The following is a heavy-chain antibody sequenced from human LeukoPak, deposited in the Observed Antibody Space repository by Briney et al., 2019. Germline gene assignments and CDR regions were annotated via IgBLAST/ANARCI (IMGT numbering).Heavy chain of an antibody. CDR3: ARYETGYCTNGVCHHLNWFDP. V-gene: IGHV5-51*01. CDR2: IYPGDSET. D-gene: IGHD2-8*01. CDR1: GYSSTSYW. Sequence: GEPLKSSGKASGYSSTSYWIGWVRRMPGKGLKWMGIIYPGDSETTNSPSFQDQVTISADTSISTAYLQWSSLKASDTAMYYCARYETGYCTNGVCHHLNWFDPGGQGTLVTVSS. J-gene: IGHJ5*02.